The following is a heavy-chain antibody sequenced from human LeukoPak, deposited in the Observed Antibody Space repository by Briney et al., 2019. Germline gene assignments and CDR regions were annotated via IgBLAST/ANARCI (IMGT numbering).Heavy chain of an antibody. CDR3: AGLTRFGELSYDC. Sequence: ASVKVSCKASGYTFTRYYMHWLRQAPGQGLEWMGWMNPNSGNTGYAQKFQGRVTMTRNTSISTAYMELSSLRSEDTAVYYCAGLTRFGELSYDCWGQGTLVTVSS. CDR2: MNPNSGNT. J-gene: IGHJ4*02. D-gene: IGHD3-10*02. V-gene: IGHV1-8*01. CDR1: GYTFTRYY.